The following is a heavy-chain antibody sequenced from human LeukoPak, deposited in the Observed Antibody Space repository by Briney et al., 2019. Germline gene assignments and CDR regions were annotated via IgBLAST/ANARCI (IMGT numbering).Heavy chain of an antibody. CDR2: ISYSGHA. J-gene: IGHJ4*02. Sequence: SETLSLTCTVSGCSISSSSYFWGWIRQPPGKGLEWIGSISYSGHAYYNPSLKSRVTISLDTSKNQFSLNLSSVTAADTALFYCARVQWLVKRVQFDCWGQGTLVTVPS. CDR1: GCSISSSSYF. D-gene: IGHD6-19*01. CDR3: ARVQWLVKRVQFDC. V-gene: IGHV4-39*01.